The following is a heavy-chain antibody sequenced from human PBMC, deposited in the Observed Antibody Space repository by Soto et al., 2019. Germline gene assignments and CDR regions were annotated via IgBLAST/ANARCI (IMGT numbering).Heavy chain of an antibody. CDR3: ARGGCSGGSCYRAFFSD. J-gene: IGHJ4*02. CDR2: INHSGST. Sequence: QVQLQQWGAGLLKPSETLSLTCAVYGGSFSDYYWSWIRQPPGKGLEWIGEINHSGSTIYNPSLKPRVTMTVDTSTIQFSLNLTSVTAADTAVYYCARGGCSGGSCYRAFFSDWGQGPLVNVSS. D-gene: IGHD2-15*01. V-gene: IGHV4-34*02. CDR1: GGSFSDYY.